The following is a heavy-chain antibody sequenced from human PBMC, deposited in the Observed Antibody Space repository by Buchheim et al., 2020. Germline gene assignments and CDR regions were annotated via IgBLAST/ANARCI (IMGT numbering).Heavy chain of an antibody. CDR2: INSDGSST. CDR1: GFTFSSYW. V-gene: IGHV3-74*02. Sequence: EVQLVESGGGLVQPGGSLRLSCAASGFTFSSYWMHWVRQAPGKGLVWVSRINSDGSSTSYADSVKGRFTISRDNAKTTLYLQMNSLRAEDTAVYYCARVDFWSGYWFGYYYYGMDVWGQGTT. D-gene: IGHD3-3*01. CDR3: ARVDFWSGYWFGYYYYGMDV. J-gene: IGHJ6*02.